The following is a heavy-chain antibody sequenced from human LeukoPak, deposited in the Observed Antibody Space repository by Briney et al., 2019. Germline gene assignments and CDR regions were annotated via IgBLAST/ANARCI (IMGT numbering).Heavy chain of an antibody. CDR3: ASSYRSSSRLFDY. Sequence: SVKVSCKASGGTFSSYAISWVRQAPGQGLEWMGGIIPIFGTANYAQKFQGRVTITTDESTSTAYMELSSLRSEDTAVYYCASSYRSSSRLFDYWGQGTLVTVSS. D-gene: IGHD6-6*01. CDR2: IIPIFGTA. CDR1: GGTFSSYA. V-gene: IGHV1-69*05. J-gene: IGHJ4*02.